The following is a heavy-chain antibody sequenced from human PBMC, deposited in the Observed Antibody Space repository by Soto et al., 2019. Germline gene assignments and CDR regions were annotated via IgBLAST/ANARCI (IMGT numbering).Heavy chain of an antibody. V-gene: IGHV4-4*02. J-gene: IGHJ4*02. CDR3: ARLKTYDILNKSDY. Sequence: QVQLQESGPGLVKPSGTLSLTCAVSGGSIGSSNWWSWVRQPPGKGLEWIGEIYDSGSTNYNPSLKSRLTISLDKSKNQFSLHLSSVTAADTAVYYCARLKTYDILNKSDYWGQGALVTVSS. CDR2: IYDSGST. D-gene: IGHD3-9*01. CDR1: GGSIGSSNW.